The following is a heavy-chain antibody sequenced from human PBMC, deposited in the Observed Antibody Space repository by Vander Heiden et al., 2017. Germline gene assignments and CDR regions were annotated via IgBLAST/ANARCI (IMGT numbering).Heavy chain of an antibody. CDR3: VRTTTVTTTDFDY. CDR2: IRSKGYGGAT. Sequence: EVQLVESGGGLVKPGRSLSLSCTASGFRFVDYAMSWFLQAPGKGPEWVGFIRSKGYGGATEYAASVKDRFTISRDDSRSIAYLQMNNLKTEDTAVYYCVRTTTVTTTDFDYWGQGTLVTVSP. CDR1: GFRFVDYA. V-gene: IGHV3-49*05. D-gene: IGHD4-17*01. J-gene: IGHJ4*02.